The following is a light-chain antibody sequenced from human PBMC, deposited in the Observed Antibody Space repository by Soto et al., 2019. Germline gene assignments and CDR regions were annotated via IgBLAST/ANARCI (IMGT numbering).Light chain of an antibody. V-gene: IGLV2-14*01. CDR1: GSDVGGYNY. J-gene: IGLJ1*01. Sequence: QSVLTQPASVSGSPGRSIAISCTGTGSDVGGYNYVSWYQQHPGKAPKLMIYDVSNRPSGVSNRFSGSKSGNTASLTISGLQAEDEADYYCSSYTSSSTYVFGTGSKFTVL. CDR3: SSYTSSSTYV. CDR2: DVS.